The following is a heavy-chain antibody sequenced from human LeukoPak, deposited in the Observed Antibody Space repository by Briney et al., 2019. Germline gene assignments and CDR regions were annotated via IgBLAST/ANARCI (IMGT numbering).Heavy chain of an antibody. CDR3: ARGSWSAAAGIWDYYFDY. CDR2: IIPIFGTA. J-gene: IGHJ4*02. Sequence: SVKVSCKASGGTFSSYAISWVRQAPGQGLEWMGGIIPIFGTANYAQKFQGRVTITADESTSTAYMELSSLRSEDTAVYYCARGSWSAAAGIWDYYFDYWGQGTLVTVSS. D-gene: IGHD6-13*01. CDR1: GGTFSSYA. V-gene: IGHV1-69*13.